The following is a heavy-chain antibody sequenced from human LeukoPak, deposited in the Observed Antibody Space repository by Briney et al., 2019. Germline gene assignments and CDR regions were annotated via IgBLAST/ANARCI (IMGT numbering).Heavy chain of an antibody. V-gene: IGHV3-15*01. Sequence: GGSLRLSCAASGFTFSNAWMCWGCNAPGQGQEWDGRIKSKTDGGTTDYAAPVKGRFTISRDDSKNTLYLQMNSLKTEDTAVYYCTTDPTVTSFDYWGQGTLVTVSS. D-gene: IGHD4-17*01. CDR2: IKSKTDGGTT. CDR1: GFTFSNAW. J-gene: IGHJ4*02. CDR3: TTDPTVTSFDY.